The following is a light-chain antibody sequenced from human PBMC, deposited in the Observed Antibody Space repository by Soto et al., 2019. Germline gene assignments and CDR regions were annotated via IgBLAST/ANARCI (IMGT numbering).Light chain of an antibody. CDR2: DVS. V-gene: IGLV2-14*01. J-gene: IGLJ1*01. CDR3: SSYTSSSTYV. CDR1: SSDVGNYNY. Sequence: QSVLTQPASVSGSPGQSIIISCTGTSSDVGNYNYVSWYQQHPGKAPKLMIHDVSNRPSGVSNRFSGSKSGNTASLTISGLQAEDEADYYCSSYTSSSTYVFGTGTKSPS.